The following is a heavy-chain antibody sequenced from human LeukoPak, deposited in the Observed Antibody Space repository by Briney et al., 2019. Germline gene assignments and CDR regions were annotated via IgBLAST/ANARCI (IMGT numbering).Heavy chain of an antibody. CDR1: GGSFSGYY. Sequence: SETLSLTCAVYGGSFSGYYWSWIRQPPGKGLEWIGEINHSGSTNYNPSLKSRVTISVDTSKNQFSLKLSSVTAADTAVYYCARAPVAVARYVYWGQGTLVTVSS. CDR3: ARAPVAVARYVY. D-gene: IGHD6-19*01. CDR2: INHSGST. V-gene: IGHV4-34*01. J-gene: IGHJ4*02.